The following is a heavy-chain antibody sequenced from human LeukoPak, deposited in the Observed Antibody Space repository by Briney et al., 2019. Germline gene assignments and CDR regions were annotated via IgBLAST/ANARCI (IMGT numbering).Heavy chain of an antibody. CDR3: AKASRIIGTIDY. CDR2: ISGGGGST. D-gene: IGHD1/OR15-1a*01. V-gene: IGHV3-23*01. Sequence: GGSLRLSCAASGFTFSSYAMSWVRQAPGKGLEWVSAISGGGGSTNYADSVKGRFTVSRDNSKNTLYLLLNSLRAEEPAVYYCAKASRIIGTIDYWGQGTLVTVSS. J-gene: IGHJ4*02. CDR1: GFTFSSYA.